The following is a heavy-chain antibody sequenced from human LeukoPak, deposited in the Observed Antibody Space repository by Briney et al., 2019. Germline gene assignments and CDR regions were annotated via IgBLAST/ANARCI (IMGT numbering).Heavy chain of an antibody. D-gene: IGHD2-15*01. CDR1: GGSISSSSYY. V-gene: IGHV4-39*01. CDR3: ARLEDIFLPR. Sequence: SETLSLTCTVSGGSISSSSYYWGWIRQPPGKGLEWIGSIYYSGSTYYNPSLKSRVTISVDTSKNQFSLKLSSVTAADTAVYYCARLEDIFLPRWGQGTLVTVSS. J-gene: IGHJ4*02. CDR2: IYYSGST.